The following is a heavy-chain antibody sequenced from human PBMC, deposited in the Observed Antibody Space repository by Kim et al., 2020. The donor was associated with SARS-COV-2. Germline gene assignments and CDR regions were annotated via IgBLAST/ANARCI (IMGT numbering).Heavy chain of an antibody. Sequence: SSNPSLKRRVTIPVDTSKTQFSLKLSSVTAADTAVYYCARPPSRYWYFDLWGRGTLVTVSS. J-gene: IGHJ2*01. V-gene: IGHV4-39*01. CDR3: ARPPSRYWYFDL.